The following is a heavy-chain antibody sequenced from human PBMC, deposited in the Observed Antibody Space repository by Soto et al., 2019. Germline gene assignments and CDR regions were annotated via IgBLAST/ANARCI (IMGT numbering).Heavy chain of an antibody. CDR1: GGSISSYY. V-gene: IGHV4-59*01. D-gene: IGHD5-18*01. Sequence: QVQLQESGPGLVKPSETLSLTCTVSGGSISSYYWSWIRQPPGKGLEWIGYIYYSGSTNYNPSRKSRVTISVDTSKNQFSLKLSSVTAADTAVYYCARDQTRRYSFQFDPWVQGTLVTVSS. J-gene: IGHJ5*02. CDR2: IYYSGST. CDR3: ARDQTRRYSFQFDP.